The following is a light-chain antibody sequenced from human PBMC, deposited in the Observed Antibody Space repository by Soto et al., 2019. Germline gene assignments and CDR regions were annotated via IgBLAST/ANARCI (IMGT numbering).Light chain of an antibody. CDR3: QQYNNWPPWT. CDR1: QGVSSN. Sequence: EIVMTQSPATLSVSPGGRATLSCRASQGVSSNLAWYQQKPGQAPRLLIYGASTRATGIPARFSGSGSGTEFTLTISSLQSEDFAVYYCQQYNNWPPWTFGQGTKVDIK. V-gene: IGKV3-15*01. J-gene: IGKJ1*01. CDR2: GAS.